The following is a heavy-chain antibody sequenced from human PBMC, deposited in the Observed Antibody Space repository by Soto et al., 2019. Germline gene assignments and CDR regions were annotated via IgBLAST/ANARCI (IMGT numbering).Heavy chain of an antibody. CDR2: IYYSGST. Sequence: QVRLQESGPGLVKPSQPLSLTCTVSGASIINNHYYWNFIRQPPGKGLEWIGYIYYSGSTSYNPSLESRLTISIDTSRNQFPLELSSVNAADTAVYFCARASMIGVPGFFDVWGRGTLVTVSS. CDR1: GASIINNHYY. V-gene: IGHV4-30-4*08. D-gene: IGHD3-22*01. J-gene: IGHJ2*01. CDR3: ARASMIGVPGFFDV.